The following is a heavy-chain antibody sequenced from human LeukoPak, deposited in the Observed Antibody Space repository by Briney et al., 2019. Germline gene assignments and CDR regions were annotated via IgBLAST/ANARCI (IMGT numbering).Heavy chain of an antibody. CDR3: ARVADSSSCIDY. D-gene: IGHD6-13*01. V-gene: IGHV4-39*01. CDR1: GGSISSSSYY. J-gene: IGHJ4*02. CDR2: IYYSGST. Sequence: SETLSLTCTVSGGSISSSSYYWGWICQPPGKGLEWIGSIYYSGSTYYNPSLKSRVTISVDTSKNQFSLKLSSVTAADTAVYYCARVADSSSCIDYWGQGTLVTVSS.